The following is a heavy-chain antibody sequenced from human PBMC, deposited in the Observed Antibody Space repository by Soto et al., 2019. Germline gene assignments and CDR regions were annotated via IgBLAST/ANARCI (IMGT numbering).Heavy chain of an antibody. D-gene: IGHD6-19*01. CDR1: GGSISSYY. V-gene: IGHV4-59*01. CDR2: IYYSGST. Sequence: SETLSLTCTVSGGSISSYYWSWIRQPPGKGLKWIGYIYYSGSTNYNPSLKSRVTISVDTSKNQFSLKLSSVTAADTAVYYCARGGGAFDSSGLENWFDPWGQGTLVTVS. CDR3: ARGGGAFDSSGLENWFDP. J-gene: IGHJ5*02.